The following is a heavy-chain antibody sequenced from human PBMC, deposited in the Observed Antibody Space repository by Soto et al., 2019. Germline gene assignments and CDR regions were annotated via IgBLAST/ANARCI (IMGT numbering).Heavy chain of an antibody. V-gene: IGHV1-69*08. J-gene: IGHJ6*03. CDR3: AREAFSYGSGSYYNGYYYYYYMDV. CDR2: IIPILGIA. D-gene: IGHD3-10*01. Sequence: QVQLVQSGAEVKKPGSSVKVSCKASGGTFSSYTISWVRQAPGQGLEWMGRIIPILGIANYAQKLQGRVTITADKSTSTGFMELSSLRSEDTAVYYCAREAFSYGSGSYYNGYYYYYYMDVWGKGTTVTVSS. CDR1: GGTFSSYT.